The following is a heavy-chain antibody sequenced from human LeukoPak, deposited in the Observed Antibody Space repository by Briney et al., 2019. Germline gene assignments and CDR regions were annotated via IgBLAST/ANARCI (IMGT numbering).Heavy chain of an antibody. CDR1: GFTFDDYA. J-gene: IGHJ3*02. CDR3: AKARVEEYQLLDSFDI. D-gene: IGHD2-2*01. CDR2: LSGRGGST. Sequence: GGSLRLSCAASGFTFDDYAMHWVRQAPGEGLEWVSSLSGRGGSTYYTDSVKGRFTISRDNSKNTLHLQMNRLTVNDTAVYYCAKARVEEYQLLDSFDIWGRGTMVTVSS. V-gene: IGHV3-23*01.